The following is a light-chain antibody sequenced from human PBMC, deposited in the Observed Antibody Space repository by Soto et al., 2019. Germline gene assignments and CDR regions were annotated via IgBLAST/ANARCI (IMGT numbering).Light chain of an antibody. CDR3: LQHNEFWWT. CDR2: AAS. V-gene: IGKV1-17*01. CDR1: QGIGDA. J-gene: IGKJ1*01. Sequence: DIQMSQSPSSLSASVGDRVTLTCRASQGIGDALGWYQQKPGKAPKLLIYAASTLQSGVPSRFSGSGSGTEFTLTISSLQPDDFATYYCLQHNEFWWTFGQGTKVDIK.